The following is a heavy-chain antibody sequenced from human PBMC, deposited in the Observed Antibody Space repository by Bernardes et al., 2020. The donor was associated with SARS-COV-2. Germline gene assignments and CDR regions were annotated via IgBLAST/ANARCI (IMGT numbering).Heavy chain of an antibody. CDR3: AKEVGRYSIRLTAVYGMDV. D-gene: IGHD4-4*01. J-gene: IGHJ6*02. V-gene: IGHV3-33*06. Sequence: GGSLRLSCAAAELTFSTYGMHWVRQAPGKGLEWVAVIWYDGSNKYYADSVKGRFTISRDNSKNMVYLQMNSLRAEDTAVYYCAKEVGRYSIRLTAVYGMDVWGQGTTVSVSS. CDR2: IWYDGSNK. CDR1: ELTFSTYG.